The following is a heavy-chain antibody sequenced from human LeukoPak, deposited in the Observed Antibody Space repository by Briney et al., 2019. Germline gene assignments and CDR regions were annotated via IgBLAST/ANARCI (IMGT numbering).Heavy chain of an antibody. CDR1: GLTFYSYG. Sequence: GGSLRPSCAASGLTFYSYGMSCVRQAPGKGLEWVSGISVSGDTTYYADSVKGRFTISRDNSKNTLFLQMNSLRVEDTAVYYCAKGHSAHGTGFDCWGQGTLVVVSS. CDR2: ISVSGDTT. V-gene: IGHV3-23*01. J-gene: IGHJ4*02. CDR3: AKGHSAHGTGFDC. D-gene: IGHD1-14*01.